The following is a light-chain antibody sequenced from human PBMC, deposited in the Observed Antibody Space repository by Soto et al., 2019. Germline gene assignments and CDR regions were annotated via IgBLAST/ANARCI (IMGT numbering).Light chain of an antibody. CDR1: QSVSIY. Sequence: EIVLAQSPATVSLSPGERVILSCSASQSVSIYLAWYQQKPGQAPRLLIYDASNRATGIPARFSGSGSGTDFTLTISSLEPEDFAVYYCQQRSNWPPKITFGQGTRLEIK. V-gene: IGKV3-11*01. CDR2: DAS. J-gene: IGKJ5*01. CDR3: QQRSNWPPKIT.